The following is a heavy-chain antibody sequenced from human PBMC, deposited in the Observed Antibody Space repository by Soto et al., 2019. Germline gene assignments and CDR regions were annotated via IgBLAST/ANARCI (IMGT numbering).Heavy chain of an antibody. Sequence: SETLSLTCTVSGGSISSGGYYWSWIRQHPGKGLEWIGYIYYSGSTYYNPSLKSRVTISVDTSKNQFSLKLSSVTAADTAVYYCARASGANETPFDYWGQGTLVTVSS. CDR3: ARASGANETPFDY. J-gene: IGHJ4*02. D-gene: IGHD1-26*01. CDR1: GGSISSGGYY. CDR2: IYYSGST. V-gene: IGHV4-31*03.